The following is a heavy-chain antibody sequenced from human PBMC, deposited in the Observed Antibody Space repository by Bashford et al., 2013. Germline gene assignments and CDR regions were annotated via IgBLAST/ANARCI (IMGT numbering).Heavy chain of an antibody. CDR2: IYYSGST. V-gene: IGHV4-59*01. CDR1: GGSISSYY. J-gene: IGHJ5*02. D-gene: IGHD4-17*01. CDR3: ARVSPVTTLRFDP. Sequence: SETLSLTCTVSGGSISSYYWSWIRQPPGKGLEWIGYIYYSGSTNYNPSLKSRVTISVDTSKNQFSLKLSSVTAADTAVYYCARVSPVTTLRFDPWGQGTLVTVSS.